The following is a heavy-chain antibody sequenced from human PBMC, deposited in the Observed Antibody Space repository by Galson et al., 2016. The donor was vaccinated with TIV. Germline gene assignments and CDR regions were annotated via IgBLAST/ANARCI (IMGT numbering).Heavy chain of an antibody. J-gene: IGHJ4*02. V-gene: IGHV1-2*04. CDR2: IDPDSGTT. CDR3: ALVTPRIFN. D-gene: IGHD4-23*01. CDR1: GYTFSSSD. Sequence: SVKVSCKASGYTFSSSDINWVRQAPGQGLEWMGWIDPDSGTTNYAQKFQGWVTMTRDTSVATASMELSRLTSEDTAVYYCALVTPRIFNWGQGTLVTVSS.